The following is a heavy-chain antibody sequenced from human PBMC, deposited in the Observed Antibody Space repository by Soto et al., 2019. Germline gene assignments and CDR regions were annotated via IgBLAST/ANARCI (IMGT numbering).Heavy chain of an antibody. CDR2: IYPGDSDT. V-gene: IGHV5-51*01. D-gene: IGHD6-25*01. CDR3: ARVDSSGCSEY. CDR1: GYSFTSYW. Sequence: LGASLKISCKGSGYSFTSYWIGWVRQMPGKGLECMGFIYPGDSDTTYSPSFQGHVTTSADKYSSTAYLQWSSLKASDTAMYYCARVDSSGCSEYWGQGTLVTVSS. J-gene: IGHJ4*02.